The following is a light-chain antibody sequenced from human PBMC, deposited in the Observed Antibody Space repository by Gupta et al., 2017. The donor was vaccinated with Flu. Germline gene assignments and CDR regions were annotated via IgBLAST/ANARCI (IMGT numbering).Light chain of an antibody. J-gene: IGKJ2*04. Sequence: TLSVSPGERATLSCRASQSVSSNLDWYQQKPGQAPRLLIYGASTRATGIPSRFSGSGSGTEFTLTISSLQSEDFAVYYCQQYNNWRSFGQGTKMEIK. CDR1: QSVSSN. CDR3: QQYNNWRS. CDR2: GAS. V-gene: IGKV3-15*01.